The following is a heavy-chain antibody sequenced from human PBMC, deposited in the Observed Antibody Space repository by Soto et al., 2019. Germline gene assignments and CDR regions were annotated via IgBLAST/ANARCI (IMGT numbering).Heavy chain of an antibody. V-gene: IGHV3-23*01. CDR3: AKDRRGYYGSGSQGGY. D-gene: IGHD3-10*01. J-gene: IGHJ4*02. Sequence: EVQLLESGGGLVQPGGSWKPSFPASGFTFTGKALSWVRKPPGKGLDWFSAFSGGGGSTYYADSVKGRFTISRDNSKNTLYLQMNSLRAEDTAVYYCAKDRRGYYGSGSQGGYWGQGTLVTVSS. CDR2: FSGGGGST. CDR1: GFTFTGKA.